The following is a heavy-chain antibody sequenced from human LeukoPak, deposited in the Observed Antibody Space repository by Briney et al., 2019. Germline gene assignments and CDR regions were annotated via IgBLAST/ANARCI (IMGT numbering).Heavy chain of an antibody. D-gene: IGHD3-22*01. Sequence: SGGSLRLSCAVSGFTVSSNYMSWVRQAPGKGLEWVSVIYSGGSTYYADSVKGRFTISRDNSKNTLYLQTNSLRAEDTAVYYCAKDPDSSGYYYDWGQGTLVTVSS. J-gene: IGHJ4*02. V-gene: IGHV3-53*01. CDR2: IYSGGST. CDR3: AKDPDSSGYYYD. CDR1: GFTVSSNY.